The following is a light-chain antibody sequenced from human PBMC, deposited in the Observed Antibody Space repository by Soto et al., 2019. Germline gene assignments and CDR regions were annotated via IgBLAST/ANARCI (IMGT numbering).Light chain of an antibody. CDR2: DSD. Sequence: QSVLTQPPSVSGAPGQRVTISCTGGRSNIGAGYDVHWYQLLPGTAPKLLIYDSDNRPSGVPDRFSGSKSGTSASLAISGLQAEDEADYYCQSYDSTLSDSKVFGTGTKLTVL. CDR1: RSNIGAGYD. V-gene: IGLV1-40*01. CDR3: QSYDSTLSDSKV. J-gene: IGLJ1*01.